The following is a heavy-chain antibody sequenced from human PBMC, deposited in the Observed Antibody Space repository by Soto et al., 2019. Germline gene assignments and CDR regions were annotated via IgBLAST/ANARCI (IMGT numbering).Heavy chain of an antibody. D-gene: IGHD3-22*01. CDR3: AKRVHYYDSSGYYDAFDI. CDR2: ISGSGGST. CDR1: GFTFSSYA. Sequence: GGSLRLSCAAYGFTFSSYAMSWVRQAPGKGLEWVSAISGSGGSTYYADSVKGRFTISRDNSKNTLYLQMNSLRDEDMALYYCAKRVHYYDSSGYYDAFDIWGQGTMVTVSS. V-gene: IGHV3-23*01. J-gene: IGHJ3*02.